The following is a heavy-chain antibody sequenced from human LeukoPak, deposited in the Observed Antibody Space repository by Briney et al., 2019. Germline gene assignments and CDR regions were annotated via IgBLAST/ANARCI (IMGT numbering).Heavy chain of an antibody. CDR3: ARDDRVTGTTFDY. Sequence: ASVKVSCKASGYTFTGYYMHWVRQATGQGLEWMGWMNPNSGNTGYAQRFQGRVTMTRNTSISTAYMDLSSLRSEDTAVYYCARDDRVTGTTFDYWGQGTLVTVSS. D-gene: IGHD1-7*01. CDR1: GYTFTGYY. J-gene: IGHJ4*02. CDR2: MNPNSGNT. V-gene: IGHV1-8*02.